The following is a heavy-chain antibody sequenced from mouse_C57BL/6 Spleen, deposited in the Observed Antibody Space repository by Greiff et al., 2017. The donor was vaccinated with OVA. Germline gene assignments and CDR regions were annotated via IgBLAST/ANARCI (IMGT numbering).Heavy chain of an antibody. D-gene: IGHD1-1*01. CDR2: IYPGSGST. Sequence: QVQLQQPGAELVKPGASVKMSCKASGYTFTSYWITWVKQRPGQGLEWIGDIYPGSGSTNYNEKFKSKATLTVDTSSSTAYMQLSSLTSEDAAVYYCAREGHYYGSSSSWFAYWGQGTLVTVSA. CDR1: GYTFTSYW. CDR3: AREGHYYGSSSSWFAY. V-gene: IGHV1-55*01. J-gene: IGHJ3*01.